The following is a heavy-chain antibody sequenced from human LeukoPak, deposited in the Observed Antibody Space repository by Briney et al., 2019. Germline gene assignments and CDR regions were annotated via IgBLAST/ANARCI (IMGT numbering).Heavy chain of an antibody. V-gene: IGHV3-11*03. J-gene: IGHJ4*02. CDR2: ISGSSTHT. CDR3: ATTGLLGDCSGAICAPPRY. Sequence: PGGSLRLSCAPSVFTFSDYYKSWIRQAPGKGLEWVSYISGSSTHTNYADSVKGRFTISRDNAKKSLYLQMNSLRAEDTAVYYYATTGLLGDCSGAICAPPRYWGQGTLVTVSS. D-gene: IGHD2-15*01. CDR1: VFTFSDYY.